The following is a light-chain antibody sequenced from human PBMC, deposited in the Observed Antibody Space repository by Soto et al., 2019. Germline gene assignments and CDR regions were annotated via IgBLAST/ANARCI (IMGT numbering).Light chain of an antibody. CDR1: SGHDSDA. J-gene: IGLJ2*01. V-gene: IGLV4-69*01. CDR3: QTWGTGIVV. CDR2: INSDGSH. Sequence: QLVLTQSPSASASPGASVKLTCTLSSGHDSDALAWHQHQPEKGPRDLMKINSDGSHTKGDGVPDRFSGSRSGADYYLTISSLRSEDEADYYCQTWGTGIVVFGGGTKLTVL.